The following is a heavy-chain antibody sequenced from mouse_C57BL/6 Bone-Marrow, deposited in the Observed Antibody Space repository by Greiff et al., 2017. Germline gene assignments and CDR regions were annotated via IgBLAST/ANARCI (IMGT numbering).Heavy chain of an antibody. CDR2: INYDGSST. D-gene: IGHD3-2*02. CDR3: ARERRLRGSYFDY. V-gene: IGHV5-16*01. Sequence: DVKLVESEGGLVQPGSSLKLSCTASGFTFSDYYMAWVRQVPEKGLEWVANINYDGSSTYYLDSLKSRFIISRDNAKNILYLQMSSLKSEDTATYYCARERRLRGSYFDYWGQGTTLTVSS. CDR1: GFTFSDYY. J-gene: IGHJ2*01.